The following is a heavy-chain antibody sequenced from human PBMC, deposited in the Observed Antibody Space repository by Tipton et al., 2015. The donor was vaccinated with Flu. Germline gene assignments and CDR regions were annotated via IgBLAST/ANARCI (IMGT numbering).Heavy chain of an antibody. J-gene: IGHJ4*02. CDR1: GFTFSSYA. CDR3: ARGGWRCSSTSCYGDY. V-gene: IGHV3-23*01. Sequence: FLRLSCAASGFTFSSYAMSWVRQAPGKGLEWVSAISGSGGSTYYADSVKGRFTISRDNSKSTLYLQMNSLRAEDTAVYYCARGGWRCSSTSCYGDYWGQGTLVTVSP. D-gene: IGHD2-2*01. CDR2: ISGSGGST.